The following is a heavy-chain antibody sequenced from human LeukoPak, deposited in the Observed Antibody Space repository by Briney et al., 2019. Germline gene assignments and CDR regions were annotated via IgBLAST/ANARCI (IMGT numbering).Heavy chain of an antibody. V-gene: IGHV1-69*13. CDR2: IIPIFGTS. J-gene: IGHJ5*02. CDR3: ARDRWQQLENWFDP. CDR1: GGTFSSYA. Sequence: ASVKVSCKASGGTFSSYAINWVRQAPGQGLEWMGGIIPIFGTSNYAQKFQGRVTITADESTSTAYMELSSLRSEDTAVYYCARDRWQQLENWFDPWGQGTLVTVSS. D-gene: IGHD6-13*01.